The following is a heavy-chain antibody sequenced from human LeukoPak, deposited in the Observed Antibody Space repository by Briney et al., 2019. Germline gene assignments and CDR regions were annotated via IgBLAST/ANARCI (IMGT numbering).Heavy chain of an antibody. V-gene: IGHV3-23*01. J-gene: IGHJ4*02. Sequence: GGSLRLSCTASGFTFSNYAMSWVRQAPGKGLEWVSAISGSGGSTFNADSVKGRFAISRDNAKNPLYLQMNSLRAEDTAVYYCARARSGYSYDYWGQGTLVTVSS. D-gene: IGHD3-3*01. CDR3: ARARSGYSYDY. CDR2: ISGSGGST. CDR1: GFTFSNYA.